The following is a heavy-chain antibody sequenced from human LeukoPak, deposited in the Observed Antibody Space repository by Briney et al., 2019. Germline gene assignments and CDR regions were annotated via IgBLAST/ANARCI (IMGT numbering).Heavy chain of an antibody. V-gene: IGHV6-1*01. CDR2: TYYRSKWYN. J-gene: IGHJ6*03. Sequence: SQTLSLTCAISGDSVSSNSAAWNWIRQSPSRGLEWLGRTYYRSKWYNDYAVSVKSRITINPDTSKNQFSLQLNSVTPEDTAVYYCARDSGGWFKPHSGYYMDVWGKGTTVTVSS. D-gene: IGHD6-19*01. CDR1: GDSVSSNSAA. CDR3: ARDSGGWFKPHSGYYMDV.